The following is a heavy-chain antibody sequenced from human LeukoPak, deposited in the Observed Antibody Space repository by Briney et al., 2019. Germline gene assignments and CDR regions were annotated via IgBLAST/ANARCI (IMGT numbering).Heavy chain of an antibody. Sequence: GGSLRLSCAASGFTFRTYAMHWVRQAPGEGLEWVAVISHDGSDKYYAGSVKGRFTISRDNSKNTLYLQMNSLRAEDTAVYFCAKDHGSGYDFGDYWGQGTLVTVSS. J-gene: IGHJ4*02. CDR1: GFTFRTYA. CDR3: AKDHGSGYDFGDY. V-gene: IGHV3-30*18. CDR2: ISHDGSDK. D-gene: IGHD5-12*01.